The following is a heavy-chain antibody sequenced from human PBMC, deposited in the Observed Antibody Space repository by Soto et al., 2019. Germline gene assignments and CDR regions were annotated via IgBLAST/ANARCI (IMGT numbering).Heavy chain of an antibody. CDR3: AKDAVSANGEWDWFDP. CDR1: GCTFRSYA. V-gene: IGHV3-23*01. CDR2: IHGSAGGA. D-gene: IGHD2-21*02. J-gene: IGHJ5*02. Sequence: PGGSLRLSCAASGCTFRSYAMTWVRQAPGKGLEWVSSIHGSAGGAYYSDSVKGRLTVSRADSQKTLFLQMTSLRVDDTAIYYCAKDAVSANGEWDWFDPWGQGILVTVSS.